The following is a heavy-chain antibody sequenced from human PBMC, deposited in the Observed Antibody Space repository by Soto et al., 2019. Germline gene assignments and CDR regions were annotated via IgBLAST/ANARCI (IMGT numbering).Heavy chain of an antibody. CDR1: CYTLSSYG. CDR3: ASDFGDIVVVPAGGFWSGYSPFDI. V-gene: IGHV1-18*01. CDR2: FSAYNGYT. D-gene: IGHD2-2*01. J-gene: IGHJ3*02. Sequence: GAPVKVSCKASCYTLSSYGISWVRQAPGQRLEWKGWFSAYNGYTNYAQKLQGRVTMTTDTSTSTAYMELRSLRSDDTAVYYCASDFGDIVVVPAGGFWSGYSPFDIWGQGTMVTVSS.